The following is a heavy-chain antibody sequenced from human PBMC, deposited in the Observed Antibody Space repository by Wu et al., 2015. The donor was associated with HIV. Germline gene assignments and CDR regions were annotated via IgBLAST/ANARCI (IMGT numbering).Heavy chain of an antibody. CDR2: LIPMFGTT. CDR1: GDTFNNFA. Sequence: QVQLVQSGAEVKKPGSSVKVSCKASGDTFNNFAINWVRQAPGQGLEWMGGLIPMFGTTHYAEKFQGRFTITTDESTSTGYMDLSSLGFEDTAIYYCARGRYLYDRSGYYYVFDSWGQGTLVTVSS. CDR3: ARGRYLYDRSGYYYVFDS. D-gene: IGHD3-22*01. J-gene: IGHJ4*02. V-gene: IGHV1-69*05.